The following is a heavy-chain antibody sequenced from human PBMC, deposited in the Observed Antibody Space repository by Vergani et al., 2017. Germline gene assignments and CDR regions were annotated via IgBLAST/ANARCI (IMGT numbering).Heavy chain of an antibody. CDR1: GASIRSSNYY. J-gene: IGHJ5*02. V-gene: IGHV4-39*01. D-gene: IGHD6-19*01. CDR2: IYYSGST. Sequence: QLQLQESGPGLVKPSATLSLTCSVSGASIRSSNYYWGWIRQPPGKGLEWIASIYYSGSTYCNPSLKSRVTISVDTSKNQFSLKLSSVTAADTAVYFCARHSTVEWLVKLGWIDPGARESWSPSPQ. CDR3: ARHSTVEWLVKLGWIDP.